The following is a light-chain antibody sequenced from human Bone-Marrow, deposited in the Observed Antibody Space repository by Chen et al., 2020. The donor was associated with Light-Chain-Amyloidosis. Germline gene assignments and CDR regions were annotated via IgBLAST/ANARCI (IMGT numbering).Light chain of an antibody. Sequence: IQLTQSPSSLSASVGDRVTITCRASQGINTYLAWYQQRPGKAPKLLIYGASTLQNAVPSRFSGGGSGTDFSLAISSLQPEDFATYYCQQFDSYPYTFGRGTKLEIK. CDR3: QQFDSYPYT. CDR2: GAS. CDR1: QGINTY. J-gene: IGKJ2*01. V-gene: IGKV1-9*01.